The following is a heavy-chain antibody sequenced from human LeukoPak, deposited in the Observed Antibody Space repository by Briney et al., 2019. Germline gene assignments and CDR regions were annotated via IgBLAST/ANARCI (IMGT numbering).Heavy chain of an antibody. CDR2: IYYSGST. Sequence: SQTLSLTCTVSGGSISSGDYYWSWIRQPPGKGLEWIGYIYYSGSTYYNPSLKSRVTISVDTSKNQISLKLSSVTAADTAVYYCATGGDYDILTGYYTFAYWGQGTLVTVSS. V-gene: IGHV4-30-4*01. CDR1: GGSISSGDYY. CDR3: ATGGDYDILTGYYTFAY. J-gene: IGHJ4*02. D-gene: IGHD3-9*01.